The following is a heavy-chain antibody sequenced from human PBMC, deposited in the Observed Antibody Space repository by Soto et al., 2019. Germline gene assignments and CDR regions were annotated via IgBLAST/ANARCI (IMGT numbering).Heavy chain of an antibody. D-gene: IGHD3-16*01. CDR1: GFTLSSYA. Sequence: GGSLRLSCAASGFTLSSYAMHWVRQAPGKGLEHVSAISSNGDNTYYANSVKGRFTISRDNSKNTLYLQMGSLRAEDMAVYYCARVWGGAIDYWGQGTLVTVSS. V-gene: IGHV3-64*01. J-gene: IGHJ4*02. CDR2: ISSNGDNT. CDR3: ARVWGGAIDY.